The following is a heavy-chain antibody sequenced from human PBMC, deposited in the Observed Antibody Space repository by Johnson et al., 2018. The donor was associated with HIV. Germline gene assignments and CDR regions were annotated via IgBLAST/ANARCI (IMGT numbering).Heavy chain of an antibody. CDR2: ISSSGSTI. CDR1: GFTFSDYY. CDR3: ARDDYYDTSNHLDI. V-gene: IGHV3-11*04. Sequence: QEKLVESGGGLVQPGGSLRLSCAASGFTFSDYYMVWIRQAPGKGLEWLSYISSSGSTIYYADSVKGRFTISRYNAKNSVFLQMNSLRAEDTAMYYCARDDYYDTSNHLDIWGQVTMVTVSS. J-gene: IGHJ3*02. D-gene: IGHD3-22*01.